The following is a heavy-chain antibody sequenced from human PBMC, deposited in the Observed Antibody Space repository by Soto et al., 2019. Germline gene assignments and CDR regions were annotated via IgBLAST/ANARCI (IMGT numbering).Heavy chain of an antibody. CDR1: GFTFSSYW. D-gene: IGHD2-2*01. CDR2: IKQDGSEK. J-gene: IGHJ4*02. Sequence: EVQLVESGGGLVQPGGSLRLSCAASGFTFSSYWMSWVRQAPGKGLEWVANIKQDGSEKYYVDSVKGRFTISRDNAKNSLYLQMNSLRAEDTAVYYCARESRDIVVGPAAMPYWGQGTLVTVSS. V-gene: IGHV3-7*01. CDR3: ARESRDIVVGPAAMPY.